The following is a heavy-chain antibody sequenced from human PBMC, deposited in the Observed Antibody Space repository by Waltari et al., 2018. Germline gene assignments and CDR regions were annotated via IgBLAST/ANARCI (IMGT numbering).Heavy chain of an antibody. CDR3: ARSEFWSGYSYYFDY. D-gene: IGHD3-3*01. CDR2: INPNSGGT. CDR1: GYTFTGYY. Sequence: QVQLVQSGAEVKKPGASVKVSCKASGYTFTGYYMHWLRQAPGQGLEWMGWINPNSGGTNYAQKFQGRVTMTRDTSISTAYMELSRLRSDDTAVYYCARSEFWSGYSYYFDYWGQGTLVTVSS. J-gene: IGHJ4*02. V-gene: IGHV1-2*02.